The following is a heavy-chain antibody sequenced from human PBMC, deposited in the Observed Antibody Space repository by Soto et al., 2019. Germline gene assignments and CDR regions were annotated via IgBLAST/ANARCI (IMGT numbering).Heavy chain of an antibody. D-gene: IGHD3-10*01. CDR3: ARVVGGSGSYYNGRVIDY. Sequence: QVQLQQWGAGLLKPSETLSLTCAVYGGSFSGYYWSWIRQPQGKGLEWLGEINHSGSTNYNPSLKIQVTISVDTSKNQFSMKLSSVTAADTAVYYCARVVGGSGSYYNGRVIDYWGQGTLVTVSS. CDR1: GGSFSGYY. CDR2: INHSGST. J-gene: IGHJ4*02. V-gene: IGHV4-34*01.